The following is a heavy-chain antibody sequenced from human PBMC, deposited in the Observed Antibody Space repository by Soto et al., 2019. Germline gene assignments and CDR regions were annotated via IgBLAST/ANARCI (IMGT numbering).Heavy chain of an antibody. J-gene: IGHJ6*02. CDR1: GFSLSTSGVG. V-gene: IGHV2-5*02. CDR3: AHSSTKPFVYYYYYGMDV. Sequence: QITLKESGPTLVKPTQTLTLTCTFSGFSLSTSGVGVGWIRQPPGKALEWLALIYWDDDKRYSPSLKSRLTITKDTSKTQVVLTMTNMDPVDTATYYCAHSSTKPFVYYYYYGMDVWGQGTTVTVSS. CDR2: IYWDDDK.